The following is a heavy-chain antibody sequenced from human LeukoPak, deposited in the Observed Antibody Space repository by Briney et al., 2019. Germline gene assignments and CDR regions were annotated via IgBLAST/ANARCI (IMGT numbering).Heavy chain of an antibody. D-gene: IGHD3-22*01. V-gene: IGHV3-30*04. CDR2: ISYDGSNK. Sequence: PGGSLRLSCAASGFTFSSYAMHWVRQAPGKGLEWVAVISYDGSNKYYADSVKGRFTISRDNSKNTLYLQMNSLRAEDTAVYYCARDGLASSGSTDFDYWGQGTLVTVSS. CDR1: GFTFSSYA. CDR3: ARDGLASSGSTDFDY. J-gene: IGHJ4*02.